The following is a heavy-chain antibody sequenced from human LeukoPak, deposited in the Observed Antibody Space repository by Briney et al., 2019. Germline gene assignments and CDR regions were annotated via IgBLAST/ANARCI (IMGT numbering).Heavy chain of an antibody. V-gene: IGHV1-18*04. CDR3: ARKGIPAARPVDF. J-gene: IGHJ4*02. CDR1: GYTFTSYG. D-gene: IGHD6-13*01. Sequence: GAAGTVSCKASGYTFTSYGISWVRQAPGQGLEWVGWISAYNGNTNYAQKLQGRGHMTTDTSTSTAHMELRRLRSVDTAVYYCARKGIPAARPVDFWAQGTLVSVFS. CDR2: ISAYNGNT.